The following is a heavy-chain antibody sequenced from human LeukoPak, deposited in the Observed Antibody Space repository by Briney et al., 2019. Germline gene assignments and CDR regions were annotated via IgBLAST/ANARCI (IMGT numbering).Heavy chain of an antibody. CDR3: VSGVAMDV. D-gene: IGHD3-10*01. Sequence: PGGSLRLSCIGSGFTFSTSELNWVRQAPGTGLEWLAFINSRNTIYYADSVRGRFTISRDDAKNSLYLQMNSLTVEDTAVYYCVSGVAMDVWGQGTTVTVSS. CDR1: GFTFSTSE. CDR2: INSRNTI. J-gene: IGHJ6*02. V-gene: IGHV3-48*03.